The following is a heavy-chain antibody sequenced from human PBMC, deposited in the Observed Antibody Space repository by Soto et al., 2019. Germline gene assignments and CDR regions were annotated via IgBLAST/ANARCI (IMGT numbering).Heavy chain of an antibody. CDR1: GFTFSDFE. D-gene: IGHD1-7*01. V-gene: IGHV3-30-3*01. J-gene: IGHJ4*02. Sequence: QVQLVESGGGVVQPGRSLRLSCSASGFTFSDFEMYWIRQAPGKGLDWVSFISYDGSNQYYAGSVKGRFTISRDNSKNTLFLLMSSLRPEDTAVYFCARRTGTAPRFDFWGQGTLVTVPS. CDR3: ARRTGTAPRFDF. CDR2: ISYDGSNQ.